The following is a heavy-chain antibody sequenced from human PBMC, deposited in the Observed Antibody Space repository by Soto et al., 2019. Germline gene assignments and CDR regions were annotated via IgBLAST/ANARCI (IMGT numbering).Heavy chain of an antibody. CDR2: ISGSGGST. CDR3: AKGFGPYYGDSLHYFDY. D-gene: IGHD4-17*01. Sequence: PGGSLRLSCAASGFTFSSYAMSWVRQAPGKGLEWVSAISGSGGSTYYADSVKGRFTISRDNSKNTLYLQMNSLRAEDTAVYYCAKGFGPYYGDSLHYFDYWGQGTLVTVSS. V-gene: IGHV3-23*01. J-gene: IGHJ4*02. CDR1: GFTFSSYA.